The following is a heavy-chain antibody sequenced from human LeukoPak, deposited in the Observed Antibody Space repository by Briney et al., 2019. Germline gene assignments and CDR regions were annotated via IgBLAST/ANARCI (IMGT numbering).Heavy chain of an antibody. CDR3: ARDKGRGRYVDD. J-gene: IGHJ4*02. V-gene: IGHV3-33*01. CDR1: GFPFSVYG. CDR2: VGHDGTFQ. Sequence: GGSLRLSRAASGFPFSVYGMHWVRQAPGKGLEWLTVVGHDGTFQRYADSVKGRFTISRDNSMNTLYLQMNSLRVDDTSVYYCARDKGRGRYVDDWGQGTLVVVSS. D-gene: IGHD3-10*02.